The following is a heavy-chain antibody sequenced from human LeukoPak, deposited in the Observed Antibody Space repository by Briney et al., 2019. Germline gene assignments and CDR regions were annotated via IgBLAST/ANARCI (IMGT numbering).Heavy chain of an antibody. CDR2: IYSGGST. J-gene: IGHJ4*02. Sequence: GGSLRLSCAASTFTVFSNYMTWVRQAPGKGLEWVSVIYSGGSTYYADSVKGRFTISRGNPKNTLYLQMNSLRAEDTAVYYCARTDYGDAYYFDYWGQGTLVTVSS. CDR3: ARTDYGDAYYFDY. V-gene: IGHV3-66*01. CDR1: TFTVFSNY. D-gene: IGHD4-17*01.